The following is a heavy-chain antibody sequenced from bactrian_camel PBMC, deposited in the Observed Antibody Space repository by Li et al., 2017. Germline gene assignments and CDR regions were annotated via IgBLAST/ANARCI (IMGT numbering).Heavy chain of an antibody. Sequence: SGDTIGRYCMGWFRKIPDRERGGVAAYTHDGRSTYYEESVKGRFIISHDNAKNTVYLQMNSLKVEDTAMYYCAATFVSCPLTPLERTHWTHWGQGTQVTVS. J-gene: IGHJ4*01. D-gene: IGHD1*01. V-gene: IGHV3-3*01. CDR1: GDTIGRYC. CDR2: THDGRST. CDR3: AATFVSCPLTPLERTHWTH.